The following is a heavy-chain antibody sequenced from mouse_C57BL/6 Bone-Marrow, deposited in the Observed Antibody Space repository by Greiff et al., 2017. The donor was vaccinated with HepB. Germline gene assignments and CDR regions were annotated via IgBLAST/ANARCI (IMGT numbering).Heavy chain of an antibody. CDR3: ARGGVGSSGAWFAY. V-gene: IGHV1-82*01. D-gene: IGHD3-2*02. Sequence: QVQLQQSGPELVKPGASVKISCKASGYAFSSSWMNWVKQRPGKGLEWIGRIYPGDGDTNYNGKFKGKATLTADKSSSTAYMQLSSLTSEDSAVYFCARGGVGSSGAWFAYWGQGTLVTVSP. J-gene: IGHJ3*01. CDR2: IYPGDGDT. CDR1: GYAFSSSW.